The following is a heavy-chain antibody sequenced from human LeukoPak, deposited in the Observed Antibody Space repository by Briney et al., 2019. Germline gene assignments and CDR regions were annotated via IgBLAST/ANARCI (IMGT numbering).Heavy chain of an antibody. CDR1: GGSISSYY. Sequence: PSETVSLTCTVSGGSISSYYWSWIGQPPGNGLEWIGYIYYSGITNYNPSLRSRVNMSVDTSKNQFSLNLSSVTAADTAVYYCARDRSNRAAAAGPFDYRGQGTAGTVSP. CDR2: IYYSGIT. J-gene: IGHJ4*02. V-gene: IGHV4-59*01. D-gene: IGHD6-13*01. CDR3: ARDRSNRAAAAGPFDY.